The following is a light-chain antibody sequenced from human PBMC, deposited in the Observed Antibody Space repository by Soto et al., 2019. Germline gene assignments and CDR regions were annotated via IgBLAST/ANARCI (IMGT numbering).Light chain of an antibody. CDR1: QSISSW. CDR2: DAS. V-gene: IGKV1-5*01. Sequence: DIQMTQSPSTLSASVGDRVTITCRARQSISSWLAWYQQKPGKAPKLLIYDASSLESGVPSRFSGGGSGTEFTLTISSLQPDDFATYYCQQYNSYPTFGQGTKVEIK. J-gene: IGKJ1*01. CDR3: QQYNSYPT.